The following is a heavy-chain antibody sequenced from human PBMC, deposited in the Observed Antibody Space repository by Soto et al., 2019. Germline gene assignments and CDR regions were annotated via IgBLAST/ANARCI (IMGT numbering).Heavy chain of an antibody. CDR1: EFVFSTYG. V-gene: IGHV3-30*18. CDR2: ISYDESNQ. CDR3: AKDRSGFDFNWYFDL. J-gene: IGHJ2*01. D-gene: IGHD5-12*01. Sequence: QEQLVESGGGVVQPGGSQRLSCAASEFVFSTYGMHWVRQAPGKGLEWVAAISYDESNQYYAESVKGRFTISRDNSENTLSLKMSSLRPEDTAVYYGAKDRSGFDFNWYFDLWGRGTLVTVSS.